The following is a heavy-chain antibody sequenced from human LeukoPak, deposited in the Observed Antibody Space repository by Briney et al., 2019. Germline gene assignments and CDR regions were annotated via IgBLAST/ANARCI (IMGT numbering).Heavy chain of an antibody. J-gene: IGHJ6*03. D-gene: IGHD2-15*01. CDR3: ARGRYYMDI. CDR1: GGSISSSSYY. CDR2: IYYSGST. V-gene: IGHV4-39*07. Sequence: SETLSLTCTVSGGSISSSSYYWGWIRQPPGKGLEWIGSIYYSGSTYYNPSLKSRVTISVDTSKNQFSLKLSSVTAADTAVYYCARGRYYMDIWGKGTTVTVSS.